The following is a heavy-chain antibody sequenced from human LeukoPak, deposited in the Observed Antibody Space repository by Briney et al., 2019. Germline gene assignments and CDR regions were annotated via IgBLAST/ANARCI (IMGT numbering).Heavy chain of an antibody. CDR2: ISWDGGST. CDR3: ARSAPRDAFDI. CDR1: GFTFDDYT. J-gene: IGHJ3*02. Sequence: PGGSLRLSCATSGFTFDDYTMHWVRQAPGKGLEWVSLISWDGGSTYYADSVKGRFTISRDNSKNSLYLQMNSLRTEDTALYYCARSAPRDAFDIWGQGTMVTVSS. V-gene: IGHV3-43*01.